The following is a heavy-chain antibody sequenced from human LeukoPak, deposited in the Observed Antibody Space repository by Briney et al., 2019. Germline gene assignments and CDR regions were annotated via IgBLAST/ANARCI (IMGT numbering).Heavy chain of an antibody. D-gene: IGHD5-12*01. CDR1: GYSFTNYW. CDR3: ARGGYGTPYGMDV. J-gene: IGHJ6*02. CDR2: IYPGDSET. Sequence: GESLRISCKGSGYSFTNYWIDWVRQMPGKGLEWMGIIYPGDSETRYGPSFQGQVTISVDKSINTAYLQWSSLRASDTAMYYCARGGYGTPYGMDVWGQGTTVTVSS. V-gene: IGHV5-51*01.